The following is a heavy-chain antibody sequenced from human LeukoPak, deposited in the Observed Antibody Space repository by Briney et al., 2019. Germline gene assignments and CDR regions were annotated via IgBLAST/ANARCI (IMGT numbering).Heavy chain of an antibody. Sequence: LGASVKVSCKASGYTFSGYYMHWVRQAPGQGLEWMGWINPNRGATNYAQKFQGRVTMTRDTSISTAYMEVSRLRSDDTAVFYCAGGTNTYDFDYWGQGTQVTVSS. D-gene: IGHD3-22*01. V-gene: IGHV1-2*03. CDR1: GYTFSGYY. CDR2: INPNRGAT. CDR3: AGGTNTYDFDY. J-gene: IGHJ4*02.